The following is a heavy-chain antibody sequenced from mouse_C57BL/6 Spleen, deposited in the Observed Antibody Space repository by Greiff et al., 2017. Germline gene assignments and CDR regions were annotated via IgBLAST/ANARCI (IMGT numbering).Heavy chain of an antibody. D-gene: IGHD1-1*01. CDR2: IYPGSGNT. CDR3: ARSKGGSSFDY. Sequence: VQLQQSGAELVRPGASVKLSCKASGYTFTDYYINWVKQRPGQGLEWIARIYPGSGNTYYNEKFKGKATLTAEKSSSTAYMQLSSLTSEDSAVYFCARSKGGSSFDYWGQGTTLTVSS. CDR1: GYTFTDYY. V-gene: IGHV1-76*01. J-gene: IGHJ2*01.